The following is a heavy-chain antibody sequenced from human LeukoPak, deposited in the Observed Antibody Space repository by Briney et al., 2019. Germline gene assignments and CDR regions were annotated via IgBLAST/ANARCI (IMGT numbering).Heavy chain of an antibody. D-gene: IGHD2-2*01. CDR2: ICSDGSKM. V-gene: IGHV3-33*06. Sequence: GGSLRLSCAASGFTFNTYGMHWVRQAPGKGLEWVAVICSDGSKMYYADSVKGRFTISKDNSKNTLYLQLNSLRAEGTAVYYCAKGGSSSSCSGSSCYYMDVWGKGTTVTVSS. CDR1: GFTFNTYG. CDR3: AKGGSSSSCSGSSCYYMDV. J-gene: IGHJ6*03.